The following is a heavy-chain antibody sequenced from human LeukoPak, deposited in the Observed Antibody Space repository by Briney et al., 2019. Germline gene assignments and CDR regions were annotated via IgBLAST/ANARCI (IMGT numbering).Heavy chain of an antibody. Sequence: GSLRLSCAASGFTFSSYAMSWVRQAPGKGLEWVSAISGSGGSTYYADSVKGRFTISRDNSKNTLYLQMNSLRAEDTAVYYCAKSSMVRGVIPPPLYFDYWGQGTLVTVSS. CDR1: GFTFSSYA. CDR2: ISGSGGST. J-gene: IGHJ4*02. CDR3: AKSSMVRGVIPPPLYFDY. V-gene: IGHV3-23*01. D-gene: IGHD3-10*01.